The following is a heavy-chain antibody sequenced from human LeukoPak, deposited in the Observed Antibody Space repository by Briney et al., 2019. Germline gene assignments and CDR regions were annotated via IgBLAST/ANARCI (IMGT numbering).Heavy chain of an antibody. J-gene: IGHJ6*02. V-gene: IGHV3-66*01. CDR3: ARGHYYGSGSYYNPYYYYYGMDV. CDR1: GFTVSSNY. CDR2: IYSGGST. D-gene: IGHD3-10*01. Sequence: QSGGSLRLSCAASGFTVSSNYMSWVRQAPGKGLEWVSVIYSGGSTYYADSVKGRFTISRDNSENTLYLQMNSLRAEDTAMYYCARGHYYGSGSYYNPYYYYYGMDVWGQGTTVTVSS.